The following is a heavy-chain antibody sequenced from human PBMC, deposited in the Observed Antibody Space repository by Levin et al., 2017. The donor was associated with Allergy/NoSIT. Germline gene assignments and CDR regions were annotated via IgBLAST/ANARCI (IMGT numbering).Heavy chain of an antibody. V-gene: IGHV3-7*01. D-gene: IGHD4-17*01. CDR2: IKQDGSEK. CDR3: ARDPDDHYGDYEEGLGY. CDR1: GFTFSSYW. Sequence: PGGSLRLSCAASGFTFSSYWMSWVRQAPGKGLEWVANIKQDGSEKYYVDSVKGRFTISRDNAKNSLYLQMNSLRAEDTAVYYCARDPDDHYGDYEEGLGYWGQGTLVTVSS. J-gene: IGHJ4*02.